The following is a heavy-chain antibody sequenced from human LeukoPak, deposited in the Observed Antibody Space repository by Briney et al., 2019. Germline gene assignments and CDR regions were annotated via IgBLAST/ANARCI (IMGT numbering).Heavy chain of an antibody. J-gene: IGHJ4*02. V-gene: IGHV1-69-2*01. CDR3: SVFISTFHY. D-gene: IGHD3-10*01. Sequence: ASVKVPCMASAYIFIDYYIHWVQQAPGKGLEWMGRVDPEDREAIYAEKFQGRVTLTADTSTDTSYMELSSLRAEDTAVYYCSVFISTFHYWGQGTLVTVSS. CDR1: AYIFIDYY. CDR2: VDPEDREA.